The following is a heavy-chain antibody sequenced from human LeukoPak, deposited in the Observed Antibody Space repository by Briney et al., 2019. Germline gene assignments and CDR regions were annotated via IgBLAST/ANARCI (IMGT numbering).Heavy chain of an antibody. CDR1: GGSISSYY. Sequence: PSETLSLTCTVSGGSISSYYWSWIRQPPGKGLEWIGYIYYSGSTNYNPSLKSRVTISVDTSKNQSSLKLSSVTAADTAVYYCARQCYYGSGSYCTNYYGMDVWGQGTTVTVSS. CDR3: ARQCYYGSGSYCTNYYGMDV. V-gene: IGHV4-59*08. CDR2: IYYSGST. J-gene: IGHJ6*02. D-gene: IGHD3-10*01.